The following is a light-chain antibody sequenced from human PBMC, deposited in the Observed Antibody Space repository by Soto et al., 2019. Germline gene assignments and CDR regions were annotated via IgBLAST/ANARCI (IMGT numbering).Light chain of an antibody. Sequence: QSALTQPASVSGSPGQSITISCTGSSSDIGAYDSVSWYQQHPGKAPRLVIYEVSDRPSGVSNRFSGSKSGNTASLTISGLQAEDEADYYCCSYTGISTPYYVLGNGTKVT. CDR3: CSYTGISTPYYV. CDR2: EVS. CDR1: SSDIGAYDS. V-gene: IGLV2-14*01. J-gene: IGLJ1*01.